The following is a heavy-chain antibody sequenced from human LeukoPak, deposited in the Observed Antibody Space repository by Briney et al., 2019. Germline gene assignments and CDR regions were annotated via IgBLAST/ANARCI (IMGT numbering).Heavy chain of an antibody. D-gene: IGHD3-22*01. CDR1: GLTFSTYA. CDR3: ATPLDYYDRSDSHQGGD. CDR2: ISATGDNT. Sequence: GGSLRLSCAASGLTFSTYAMTWVRQAPGKGPEWVSSISATGDNTNPADSVKGRFTISRDNPKNTLYLQMTSLRVEDTAVYYCATPLDYYDRSDSHQGGDWGQGTLVTVSS. J-gene: IGHJ4*02. V-gene: IGHV3-23*01.